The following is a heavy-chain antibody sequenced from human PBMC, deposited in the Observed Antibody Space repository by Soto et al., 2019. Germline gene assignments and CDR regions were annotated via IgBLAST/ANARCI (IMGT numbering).Heavy chain of an antibody. CDR3: VRGPYGHFDLDY. J-gene: IGHJ4*02. Sequence: QVPLVQSGAEVKEPGASVKIACKASGYTFTSYGISWGRQAPGQGLEWMSWISAYNGHTNYAQQVQGRVTMTTDTSTSTAFMEMRSMRFDDTAVYYCVRGPYGHFDLDYWGQGTLVTVSS. CDR2: ISAYNGHT. D-gene: IGHD3-9*01. V-gene: IGHV1-18*01. CDR1: GYTFTSYG.